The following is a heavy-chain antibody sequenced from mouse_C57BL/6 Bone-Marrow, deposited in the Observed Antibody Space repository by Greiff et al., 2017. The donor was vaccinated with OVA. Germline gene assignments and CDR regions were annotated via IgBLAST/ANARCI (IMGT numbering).Heavy chain of an antibody. CDR1: GFTFSNYW. CDR2: IRLKYDNYAT. Sequence: EVKLMESGGGLVQPGGSMKLSCVASGFTFSNYWMNWVRQSAEKGLEWVAQIRLKYDNYATHSAESVKGRFSISRDDSKSSVYLQMNNLRAEDTGIYYCSQLIGTRDWYFDVWGTGTTVTVSS. J-gene: IGHJ1*03. CDR3: SQLIGTRDWYFDV. D-gene: IGHD2-14*01. V-gene: IGHV6-3*01.